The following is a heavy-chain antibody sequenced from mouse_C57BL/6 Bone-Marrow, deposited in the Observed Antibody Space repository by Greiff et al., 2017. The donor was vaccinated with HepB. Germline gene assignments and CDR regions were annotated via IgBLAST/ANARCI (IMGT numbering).Heavy chain of an antibody. Sequence: QVQLQQPGAELVRPGSSVKLSCKASGSTFTSYWMHWVKQRPIQGLEWIGNIDPSDSETHYNQKFKDKATLTVDKSSSTAYMQLSSLTSEDSAVYYGARIHDGYYAMDYWGQGTSVTVSS. V-gene: IGHV1-52*01. J-gene: IGHJ4*01. CDR1: GSTFTSYW. D-gene: IGHD2-3*01. CDR3: ARIHDGYYAMDY. CDR2: IDPSDSET.